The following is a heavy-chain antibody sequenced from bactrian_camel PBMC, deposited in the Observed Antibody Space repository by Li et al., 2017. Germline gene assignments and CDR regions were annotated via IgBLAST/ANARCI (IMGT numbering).Heavy chain of an antibody. CDR1: GFTFSYYY. D-gene: IGHD7*01. J-gene: IGHJ4*01. CDR2: IYSDGSNT. Sequence: HVQLVESGGGLVQPGGSLRLSCAASGFTFSYYYMSWVRQAPGKGLEWVSSIYSDGSNTYYLDSVKGRFTISQDNAKNTLYLQMNSLNTEDTAMYYCAAAAGLFGGTCLDVRSVDYWGQGTQVTVS. CDR3: AAAAGLFGGTCLDVRSVDY. V-gene: IGHV3-2*01.